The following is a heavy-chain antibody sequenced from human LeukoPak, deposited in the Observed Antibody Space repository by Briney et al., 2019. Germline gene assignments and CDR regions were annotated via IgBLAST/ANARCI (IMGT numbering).Heavy chain of an antibody. D-gene: IGHD3-10*01. CDR2: ISYDGSNK. Sequence: PGGSLRLSCAASGFTFSSYGMHWVRQAPGKGLEWVAVISYDGSNKYYADSVKGRFTISRDNSMNTLYLQMNSLRAEDTAVYYCAKVSGSYQYYFDYWGQGTLVTVSS. V-gene: IGHV3-30*18. J-gene: IGHJ4*02. CDR3: AKVSGSYQYYFDY. CDR1: GFTFSSYG.